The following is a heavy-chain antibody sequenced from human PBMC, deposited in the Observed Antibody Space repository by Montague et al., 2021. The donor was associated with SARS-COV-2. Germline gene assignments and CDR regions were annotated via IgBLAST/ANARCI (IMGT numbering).Heavy chain of an antibody. CDR2: IWNDGSKD. Sequence: SLRLSCAASGFTFSSYDMHWVRQGPGKGLEWVAFIWNDGSKDLYXXSLKGRFTVSRDNSKSTLYLQMSSLRADDTALYYCARAIKSTVTATPDGWFDPWGQGTLVTVSS. J-gene: IGHJ5*02. D-gene: IGHD4-17*01. V-gene: IGHV3-33*08. CDR3: ARAIKSTVTATPDGWFDP. CDR1: GFTFSSYD.